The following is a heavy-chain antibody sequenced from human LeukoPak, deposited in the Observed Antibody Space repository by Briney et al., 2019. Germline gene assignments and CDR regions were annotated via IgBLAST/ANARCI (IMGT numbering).Heavy chain of an antibody. J-gene: IGHJ5*02. CDR2: ISTGSNYI. Sequence: GGSLRLSCTVSGFTFGSYDMNWVRQAPGKGLEWVSTISTGSNYIYYADSVKGRFTISRDNAKGSLYLQMSSLRAEDTAVYYCAKNVESKTLIRRSWFDPWGQGALVTVSS. CDR3: AKNVESKTLIRRSWFDP. CDR1: GFTFGSYD. V-gene: IGHV3-21*01. D-gene: IGHD2-21*01.